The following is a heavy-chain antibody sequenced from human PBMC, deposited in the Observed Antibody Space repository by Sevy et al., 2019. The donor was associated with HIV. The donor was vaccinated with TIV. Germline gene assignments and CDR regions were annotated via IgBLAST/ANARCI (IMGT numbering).Heavy chain of an antibody. CDR1: GYTLTELS. Sequence: ASVKVSCRVSGYTLTELSMHWVRQAPGKGLEWMVRFDPEDGETISAQKFQGRLTLTEDTSTDTAYMELSSLRSEDMAVYYRATAREYYEDSSGYLDFWGQGTLVTVSS. V-gene: IGHV1-24*01. CDR3: ATAREYYEDSSGYLDF. J-gene: IGHJ4*02. CDR2: FDPEDGET. D-gene: IGHD3-22*01.